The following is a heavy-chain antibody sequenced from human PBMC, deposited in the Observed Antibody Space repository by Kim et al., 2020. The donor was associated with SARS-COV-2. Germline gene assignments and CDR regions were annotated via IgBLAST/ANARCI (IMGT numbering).Heavy chain of an antibody. J-gene: IGHJ4*02. V-gene: IGHV3-21*01. Sequence: SYINYADSVKGRFTISRDNAKNSLYLQRNSPRAEDTAVYYCAVSGWYYFDYWGQGTLVTVSS. CDR3: AVSGWYYFDY. D-gene: IGHD6-19*01. CDR2: SYI.